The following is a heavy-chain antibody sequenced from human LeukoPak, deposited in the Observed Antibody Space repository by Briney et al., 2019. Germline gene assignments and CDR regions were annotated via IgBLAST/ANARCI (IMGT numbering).Heavy chain of an antibody. V-gene: IGHV4-39*07. CDR1: GGSISSSSYY. J-gene: IGHJ4*02. CDR2: IYYSGST. CDR3: ARDHGGYNYYFDY. Sequence: SETLSLTCTVSGGSISSSSYYWGWIRQPPGKGLEWIGSIYYSGSTNYNPSLKSRVTISVDTSKNQFSLKLSFVTAADTAVYYCARDHGGYNYYFDYWGQGTLATVSS. D-gene: IGHD5-24*01.